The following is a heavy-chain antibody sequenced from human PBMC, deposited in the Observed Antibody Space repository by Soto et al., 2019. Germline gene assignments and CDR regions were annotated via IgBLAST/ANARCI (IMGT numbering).Heavy chain of an antibody. V-gene: IGHV1-18*01. CDR3: ARDLIFGVVPEFEEDYYYYYMDV. CDR1: GYTFTSYG. CDR2: ISAYNGNT. Sequence: QVQLVQSGAEVKKPGASVKVSCKASGYTFTSYGISWVRQAPGQGLEWMGWISAYNGNTNYAQKLQGRVTMTTDTSTSTAYRELRSLRSDDTAVYYCARDLIFGVVPEFEEDYYYYYMDVWGKGTTVTVSS. J-gene: IGHJ6*03. D-gene: IGHD3-3*01.